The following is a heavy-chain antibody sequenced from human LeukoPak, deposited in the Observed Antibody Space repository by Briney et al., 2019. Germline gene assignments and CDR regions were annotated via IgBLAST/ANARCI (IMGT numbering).Heavy chain of an antibody. CDR1: GFTFSSYW. D-gene: IGHD2-21*02. CDR3: ARRSRDTAPRLLRTYYYYYMDV. J-gene: IGHJ6*03. Sequence: GGSLRLSCAASGFTFSSYWMSWVRRAPGKGLEWVANIKQDGSEKYYVDSVKGRFTISRDNAKNSLYQQMNSLRAEDTAVYYCARRSRDTAPRLLRTYYYYYMDVWGKGTTVTISS. CDR2: IKQDGSEK. V-gene: IGHV3-7*03.